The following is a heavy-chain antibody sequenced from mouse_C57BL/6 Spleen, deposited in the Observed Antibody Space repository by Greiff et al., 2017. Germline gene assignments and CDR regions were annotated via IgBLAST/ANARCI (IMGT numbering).Heavy chain of an antibody. D-gene: IGHD1-1*01. V-gene: IGHV1-80*01. Sequence: QVQLQQSGAELVKPGASVKISCKASGYAFSSYWMNWVKQRPGKGLEWIGQIYPGDGDTNYNGKFKGKATLTADKSSSTAYMQLSSLTSEDSAVYFCASDYYGSSLYAMDYWGQGTSVTVSS. CDR3: ASDYYGSSLYAMDY. J-gene: IGHJ4*01. CDR2: IYPGDGDT. CDR1: GYAFSSYW.